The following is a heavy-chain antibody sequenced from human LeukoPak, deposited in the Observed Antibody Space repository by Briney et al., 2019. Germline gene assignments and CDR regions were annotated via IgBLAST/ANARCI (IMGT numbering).Heavy chain of an antibody. V-gene: IGHV4-61*02. CDR3: ARDRITGATRDFYYYYMDV. CDR2: IDAAGRT. J-gene: IGHJ6*03. D-gene: IGHD7-27*01. CDR1: GGSISSGGSIGSFY. Sequence: PSQTLSLTFTVSGGSISSGGSIGSFYWTWIRQPAGKGLEWIGRIDAAGRTNYNPSLRGPVTISVDTSKNQFSLRLSSVTAADAAVYYCARDRITGATRDFYYYYMDVWGKGTTVTVSS.